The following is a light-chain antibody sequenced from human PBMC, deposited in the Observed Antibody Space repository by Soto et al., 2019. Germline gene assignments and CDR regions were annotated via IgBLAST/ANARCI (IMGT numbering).Light chain of an antibody. Sequence: EIVLTQSPATLSLSPGERATLSCRASQSVSSYLAWYQQKTGQAPRLLIYDASNRATGIPARLSGSGSGTAFTLTISSLEPEDFAVYYCQQRRNWPPITFGQGTRLEIK. J-gene: IGKJ5*01. V-gene: IGKV3-11*01. CDR2: DAS. CDR3: QQRRNWPPIT. CDR1: QSVSSY.